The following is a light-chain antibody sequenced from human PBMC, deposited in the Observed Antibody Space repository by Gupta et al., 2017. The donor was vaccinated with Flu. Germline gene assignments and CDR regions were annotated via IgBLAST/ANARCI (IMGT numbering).Light chain of an antibody. CDR1: QSVNNN. V-gene: IGKV3-15*01. CDR3: QQYNNSPPWT. J-gene: IGKJ1*01. CDR2: FAS. Sequence: EIVMTQSPATLSVSPGEKVTLSCRASQSVNNNLAWYQQKPGQAPRLLIYFASTRAPGVPARFSGSGSGTEFTLTISSLESEDFAVYYCQQYNNSPPWTFGQGTKVEVK.